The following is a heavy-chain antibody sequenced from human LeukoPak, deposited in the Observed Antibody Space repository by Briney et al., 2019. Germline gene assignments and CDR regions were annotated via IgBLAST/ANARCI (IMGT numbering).Heavy chain of an antibody. CDR3: ARPTEGGYDREYYFDY. J-gene: IGHJ4*02. D-gene: IGHD5-12*01. V-gene: IGHV3-7*01. Sequence: GGSLRLSCAASGFTFSIYWMSWVRQAPGKGLEWVANIKQDGSEKYYVDSVKGRFTISRDNAKNSLYLQMNSLRAEDTAVYYCARPTEGGYDREYYFDYWGQGTLVTVSS. CDR2: IKQDGSEK. CDR1: GFTFSIYW.